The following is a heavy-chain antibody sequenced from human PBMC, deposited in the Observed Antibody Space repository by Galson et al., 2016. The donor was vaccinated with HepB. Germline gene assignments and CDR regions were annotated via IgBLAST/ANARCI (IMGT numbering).Heavy chain of an antibody. D-gene: IGHD2-2*01. CDR3: TTDEPEVFCSNTNCRVFDC. J-gene: IGHJ4*02. V-gene: IGHV3-15*01. Sequence: SLRLSCAASGFTFSNTWMSWVRQTPGKGLEWVGRMKSKTDGGTTDYAAPVKGRFTISRDDSKNTLYLQMNSLKTEDTAVYYCTTDEPEVFCSNTNCRVFDCWGQGTLVTVSS. CDR1: GFTFSNTW. CDR2: MKSKTDGGTT.